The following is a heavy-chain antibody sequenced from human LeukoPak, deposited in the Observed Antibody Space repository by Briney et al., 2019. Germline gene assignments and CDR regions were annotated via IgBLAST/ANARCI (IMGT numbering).Heavy chain of an antibody. CDR2: ISSLSGTI. Sequence: GGSLRLSCAASGFTFSSYSMNWVRQAPGKGLEWVSYISSLSGTIYYADSVKGRFIISRDNAKSSLFLQMNSLRAEDTSVYYCVRDQGGAVSYWGQGTLVTVSS. V-gene: IGHV3-48*01. CDR3: VRDQGGAVSY. J-gene: IGHJ4*02. D-gene: IGHD3-16*01. CDR1: GFTFSSYS.